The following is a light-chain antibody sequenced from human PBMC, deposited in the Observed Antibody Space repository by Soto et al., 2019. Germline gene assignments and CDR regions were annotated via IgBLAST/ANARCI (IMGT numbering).Light chain of an antibody. Sequence: EIVLTQSPGTLSLSPGERATLSCRASQSVSSSYLAWYQQKPGQAPRLLIYGASTRATGISARFSGGGSGTDFTLTTSRLEPEDFAVYYCQQYHNSPPTFGQGTKVDIK. CDR1: QSVSSSY. J-gene: IGKJ1*01. CDR3: QQYHNSPPT. V-gene: IGKV3-20*01. CDR2: GAS.